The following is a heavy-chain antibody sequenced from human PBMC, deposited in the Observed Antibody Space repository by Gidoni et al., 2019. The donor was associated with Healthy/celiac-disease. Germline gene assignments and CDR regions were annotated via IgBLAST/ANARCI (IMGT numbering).Heavy chain of an antibody. D-gene: IGHD2-2*01. CDR3: AKIFRSSSTSFDY. CDR1: GFTFSSYA. Sequence: EVQLLESGGGLVQPGGSLRLPCAASGFTFSSYAMSWVRQAPGKGLEWVSAISGSGGRTYYADSVKGRFTISRDNSKNTLYLQMNSLRAEDTAVYYCAKIFRSSSTSFDYWGQGTLVTVSS. J-gene: IGHJ4*02. V-gene: IGHV3-23*01. CDR2: ISGSGGRT.